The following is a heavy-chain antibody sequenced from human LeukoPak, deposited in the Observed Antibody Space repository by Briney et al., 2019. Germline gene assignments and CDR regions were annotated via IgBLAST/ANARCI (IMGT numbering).Heavy chain of an antibody. D-gene: IGHD3-3*01. V-gene: IGHV3-30*04. CDR1: GFTFSSYT. CDR3: VRNYNMDV. J-gene: IGHJ6*02. Sequence: GGSLRLSCAASGFTFSSYTMHWVRQAPGKGLEWVAVISYDAMNKYYADSVKGRFTISRDNPKNTLYLQMSSLRAEDTAVYYCVRNYNMDVWGQGTTVTVSS. CDR2: ISYDAMNK.